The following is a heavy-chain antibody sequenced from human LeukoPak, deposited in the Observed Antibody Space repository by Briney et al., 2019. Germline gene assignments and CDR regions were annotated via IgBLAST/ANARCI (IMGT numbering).Heavy chain of an antibody. CDR3: ARDWIMYCSSTSCANFDY. Sequence: GASVKVSCKASGYTFTSYGISWVRQAPGQGLEWMGRISAYNGNTNYAQKLQGRVTKTTDTSTSTAYMELTSLRSDDTAVYYCARDWIMYCSSTSCANFDYWGQGTLVTVSS. CDR2: ISAYNGNT. J-gene: IGHJ4*02. V-gene: IGHV1-18*01. CDR1: GYTFTSYG. D-gene: IGHD2-2*01.